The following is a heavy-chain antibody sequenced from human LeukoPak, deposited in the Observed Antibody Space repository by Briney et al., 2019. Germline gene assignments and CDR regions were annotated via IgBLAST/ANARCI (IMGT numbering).Heavy chain of an antibody. Sequence: PGGSRRLSCAASGFTFSDYYMSWIRQAPEKGMEWVSYISSSGSTIYYADSVKGRFTISRDNAKNSLYLQMNSLRAEDTAVYYCARIPTKDYDFWSGSYYYGMDVWGQGTTVTVSS. J-gene: IGHJ6*02. CDR2: ISSSGSTI. CDR1: GFTFSDYY. CDR3: ARIPTKDYDFWSGSYYYGMDV. V-gene: IGHV3-11*04. D-gene: IGHD3-3*01.